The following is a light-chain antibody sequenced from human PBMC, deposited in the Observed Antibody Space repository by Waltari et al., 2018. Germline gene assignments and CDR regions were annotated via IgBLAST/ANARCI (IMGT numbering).Light chain of an antibody. Sequence: VVTQSPATLSVYPGKTVTLSCRASQRVNTNLAWYQQKPGQAPRLLIFAASTSAPVIPSRFGGSGSGTEFTLTITSLQFEDVGVYFCQQYHKWPPGGFGGGTKVEIE. CDR1: QRVNTN. V-gene: IGKV3-15*01. CDR2: AAS. J-gene: IGKJ4*01. CDR3: QQYHKWPPGG.